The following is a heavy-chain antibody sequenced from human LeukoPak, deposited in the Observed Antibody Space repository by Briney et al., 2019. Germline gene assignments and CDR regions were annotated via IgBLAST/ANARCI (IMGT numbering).Heavy chain of an antibody. CDR1: GFTFSSYG. Sequence: GGSLRLSCPASGFTFSSYGMSWVRQAPGKGLEWVSAISGSGASTYYADSVKGRFTISRDNAKNSLYLQMNSLRAEDTAVYYCAELGITMIGGVWGNGTTVTISS. J-gene: IGHJ6*04. V-gene: IGHV3-23*01. D-gene: IGHD3-10*02. CDR2: ISGSGAST. CDR3: AELGITMIGGV.